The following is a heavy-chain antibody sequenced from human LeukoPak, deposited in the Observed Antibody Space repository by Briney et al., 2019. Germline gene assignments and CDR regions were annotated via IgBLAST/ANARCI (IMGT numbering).Heavy chain of an antibody. D-gene: IGHD3-10*01. V-gene: IGHV4-39*07. CDR3: AYGFPSGKDNPFDY. Sequence: SETLSLTCTVSGGSISSSSYYWGWIRQPPGEGLEWIGSIYYSGSTYYNPSLKSRVTISVDTSKNQFSLKLSSVTAADTAVYYCAYGFPSGKDNPFDYWGQGTLVTVSS. J-gene: IGHJ4*02. CDR1: GGSISSSSYY. CDR2: IYYSGST.